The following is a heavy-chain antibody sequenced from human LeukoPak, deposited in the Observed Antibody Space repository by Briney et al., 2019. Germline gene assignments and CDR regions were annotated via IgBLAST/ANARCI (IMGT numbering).Heavy chain of an antibody. CDR3: ARRYCSGGSCYSTYYYYGMDV. V-gene: IGHV1-69*04. D-gene: IGHD2-15*01. Sequence: SVKVSCKASGGTFSSYAIIWVRQAPGQGLEWMGRIIPILGIANYAQKFQGRVTITADKSTSTAYMELSSLRSEDTAVYYCARRYCSGGSCYSTYYYYGMDVWGQGTTVTVSS. CDR2: IIPILGIA. CDR1: GGTFSSYA. J-gene: IGHJ6*02.